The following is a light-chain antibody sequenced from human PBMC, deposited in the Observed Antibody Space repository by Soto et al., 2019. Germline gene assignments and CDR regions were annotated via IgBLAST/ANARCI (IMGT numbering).Light chain of an antibody. J-gene: IGKJ1*01. CDR3: QQFNSYSWT. Sequence: DILMTQSPSTLSASVGARITITCRASQSISSWLAWYQRKPGKAPKLLIYKASNLESGVPSRFSGSGSGTEFTLTISSLQADDFAAYYCQQFNSYSWTFGQGTKVDIK. CDR2: KAS. V-gene: IGKV1-5*03. CDR1: QSISSW.